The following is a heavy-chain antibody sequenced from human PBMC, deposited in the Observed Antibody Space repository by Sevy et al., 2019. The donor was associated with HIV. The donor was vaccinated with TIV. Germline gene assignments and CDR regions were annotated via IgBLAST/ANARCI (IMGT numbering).Heavy chain of an antibody. CDR1: GFTFSTYS. V-gene: IGHV3-21*01. J-gene: IGHJ3*01. CDR2: ISNDYYYI. D-gene: IGHD6-19*01. Sequence: GGSLRLPCAASGFTFSTYSMNWVRQAPGKGLEWVSSISNDYYYIYYADSVKGRFTISRDNAKNSLYLQMNNLRAEDTAVYYCARATGAEALDAFDFWGQGTRVTVSS. CDR3: ARATGAEALDAFDF.